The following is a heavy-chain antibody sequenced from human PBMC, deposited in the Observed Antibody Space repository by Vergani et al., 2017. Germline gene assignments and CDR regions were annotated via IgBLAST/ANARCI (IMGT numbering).Heavy chain of an antibody. CDR3: AKDSSGWPEYYYDYYGMDV. Sequence: EVQLVESGGVVVQPGGSLRLSCAASGFTFDDYTMHWVRQAPGKGLEWVSLISWDGGSTYYADSVKGRFTISRDNSKNSLYLQMNSLRTEDTALYYCAKDSSGWPEYYYDYYGMDVWGQGTTVTVSS. CDR1: GFTFDDYT. CDR2: ISWDGGST. V-gene: IGHV3-43*01. J-gene: IGHJ6*02. D-gene: IGHD6-19*01.